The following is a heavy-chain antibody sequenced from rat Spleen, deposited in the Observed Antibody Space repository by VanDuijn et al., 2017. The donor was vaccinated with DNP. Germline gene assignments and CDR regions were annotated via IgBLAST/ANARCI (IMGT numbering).Heavy chain of an antibody. Sequence: EVQLVESGGGLVQPGRSLKLSCAASGFTFSDYNMAWVRQAPKKGLEWVATISYDGSSTYYRDSVKGRFTISRDNAKSTLYLQMDSLRSEDTATYYCARRTGDYWGQGVMVTVSS. CDR3: ARRTGDY. CDR2: ISYDGSST. CDR1: GFTFSDYN. D-gene: IGHD5-1*01. V-gene: IGHV5-7*01. J-gene: IGHJ2*01.